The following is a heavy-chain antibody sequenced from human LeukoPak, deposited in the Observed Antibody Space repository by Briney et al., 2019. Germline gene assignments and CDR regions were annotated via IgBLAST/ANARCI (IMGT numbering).Heavy chain of an antibody. D-gene: IGHD5-24*01. CDR1: GYGFTSYW. CDR2: IYPGDSDT. J-gene: IGHJ4*02. V-gene: IGHV5-51*01. Sequence: GESLKISCKGSGYGFTSYWIGWVRQMPGKGLEWMGIIYPGDSDTRYSPSFQGQVTMSADKSISIAYLQWNSLKASDTAMYYCARERVGRDGYRHFDYWGQGTLVTVSS. CDR3: ARERVGRDGYRHFDY.